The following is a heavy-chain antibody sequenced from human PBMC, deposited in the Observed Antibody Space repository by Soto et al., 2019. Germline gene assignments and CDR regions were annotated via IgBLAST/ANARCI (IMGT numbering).Heavy chain of an antibody. V-gene: IGHV1-69*01. CDR3: AREGLRRGALDY. D-gene: IGHD6-6*01. CDR1: GGSLNNYA. Sequence: QVQLVQSGAEVKKPGSSVKVSCAASGGSLNNYAVSWVRRTPGQGFEWLGEIIPAFGTPNYAQKFQDRVTITADVLTNTVFMELSSRRSEDTAEYYCAREGLRRGALDYWGQGSLVTVSS. CDR2: IIPAFGTP. J-gene: IGHJ4*02.